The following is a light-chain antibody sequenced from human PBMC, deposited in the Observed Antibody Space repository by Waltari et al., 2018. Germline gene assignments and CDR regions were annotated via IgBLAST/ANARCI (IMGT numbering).Light chain of an antibody. CDR2: WAS. CDR3: QQYYSIPYT. V-gene: IGKV4-1*01. Sequence: DIVMTQSPDSLAVSLGERATIHVKSSQSVLYSSNNKNYLAWYQQKPGQPPKLLIYWASTRESGVPDRFSGSGSGTDFTLTISSLQAEDVAVYYCQQYYSIPYTFGQGTKLEIK. CDR1: QSVLYSSNNKNY. J-gene: IGKJ2*01.